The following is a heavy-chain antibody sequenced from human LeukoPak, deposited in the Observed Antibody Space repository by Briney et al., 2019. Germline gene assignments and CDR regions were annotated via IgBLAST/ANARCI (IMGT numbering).Heavy chain of an antibody. CDR2: IYYSGST. V-gene: IGHV4-59*01. J-gene: IGHJ4*02. D-gene: IGHD3-10*01. CDR3: ARGGSGSYYKVDY. Sequence: SETLSLTCTVSGGSIRNYYWSWIRQPPGKGLEWIGYIYYSGSTNYNPSLKSRVTISVDTSKNQFSLKLSSVTAADTAVYYCARGGSGSYYKVDYWGQGTLVTVSS. CDR1: GGSIRNYY.